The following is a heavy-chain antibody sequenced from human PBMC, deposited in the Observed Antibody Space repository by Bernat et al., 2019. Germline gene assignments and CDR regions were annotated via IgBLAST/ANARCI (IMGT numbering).Heavy chain of an antibody. CDR1: GGSISSYY. Sequence: QVQLQESGPGLVKPSETLSLTCTVSGGSISSYYWSWIRQPPGKGLEWIGYIYYSGSTNYNPSLKSRVTISVDTSKNQFSLNLSSVTAAATAVYYCARITDYGDYWLGHAFDIWGQGTMVTVSS. D-gene: IGHD4-17*01. CDR3: ARITDYGDYWLGHAFDI. V-gene: IGHV4-59*08. CDR2: IYYSGST. J-gene: IGHJ3*02.